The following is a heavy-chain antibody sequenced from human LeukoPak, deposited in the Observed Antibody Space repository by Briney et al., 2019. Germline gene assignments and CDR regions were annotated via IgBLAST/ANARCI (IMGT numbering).Heavy chain of an antibody. CDR1: GYTFTSHG. Sequence: ASVKVSCKASGYTFTSHGISWVRQAPGQGLEWMGWISAYNGNTNYAQKLQGRVTMTTDTSTSTAYMELRSLRSDDTAVYYCAREGDYVWGSYRSPDYWGQGTLVTVSS. D-gene: IGHD3-16*02. J-gene: IGHJ4*02. CDR2: ISAYNGNT. CDR3: AREGDYVWGSYRSPDY. V-gene: IGHV1-18*01.